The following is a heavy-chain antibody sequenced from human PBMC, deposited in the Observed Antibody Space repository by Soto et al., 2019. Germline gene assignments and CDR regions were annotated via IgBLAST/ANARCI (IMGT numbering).Heavy chain of an antibody. Sequence: QLQLQESGPGQVKPSETLTLTCTVSGGSISSSSYYWGWIRQPPGKGLEWIGSIYYSGSTYYNPSLKSRVTISVDTSKNQFSLKLSSVTAADTAVYYCARLSGWSGYWGQGTLVTVSS. V-gene: IGHV4-39*01. CDR2: IYYSGST. D-gene: IGHD6-19*01. J-gene: IGHJ4*02. CDR1: GGSISSSSYY. CDR3: ARLSGWSGY.